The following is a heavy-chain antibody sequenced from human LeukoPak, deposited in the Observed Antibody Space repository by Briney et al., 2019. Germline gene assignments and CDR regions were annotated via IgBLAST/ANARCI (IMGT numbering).Heavy chain of an antibody. D-gene: IGHD4-23*01. V-gene: IGHV1-2*02. CDR3: ARDGRTVVLTAPFFDY. CDR1: GYTFTGYY. Sequence: ASVKVSCKASGYTFTGYYMHWVRQAPGQGLEWMGWINPNSGGTNYAQKFQGRVTMTRDTSISTAYMELSRLRSDDTAVYYCARDGRTVVLTAPFFDYWGQGTLVTVSS. CDR2: INPNSGGT. J-gene: IGHJ4*02.